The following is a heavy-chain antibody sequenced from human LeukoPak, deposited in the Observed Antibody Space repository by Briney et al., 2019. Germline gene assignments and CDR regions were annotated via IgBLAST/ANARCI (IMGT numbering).Heavy chain of an antibody. CDR2: ISSSSSYI. D-gene: IGHD3-22*01. Sequence: GGSLRLSCAASGFTFSSYSMNWVRQAPGKGLEWVSSISSSSSYIYYADSVKGRFTISRDNAKNSLYLQMNSLRAEDTAVYYCARGPSYYYDSSGYPFDYWGRGTLVTVSS. V-gene: IGHV3-21*01. CDR1: GFTFSSYS. J-gene: IGHJ4*02. CDR3: ARGPSYYYDSSGYPFDY.